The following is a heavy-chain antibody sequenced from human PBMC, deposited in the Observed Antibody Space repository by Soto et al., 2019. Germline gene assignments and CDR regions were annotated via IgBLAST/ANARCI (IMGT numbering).Heavy chain of an antibody. J-gene: IGHJ6*02. Sequence: EVQLVESGGGLVKPGGSLRLSCAASGFTFSSYSMNWVRQAPGKGLEWVSSISSSSSYIYYAHSVKGRFTISRDNAKNSLYLQMNSLRAEDTAVYYCARDLNYDPLWGMDVWGQGTTVTVSS. CDR3: ARDLNYDPLWGMDV. CDR2: ISSSSSYI. D-gene: IGHD3-22*01. V-gene: IGHV3-21*01. CDR1: GFTFSSYS.